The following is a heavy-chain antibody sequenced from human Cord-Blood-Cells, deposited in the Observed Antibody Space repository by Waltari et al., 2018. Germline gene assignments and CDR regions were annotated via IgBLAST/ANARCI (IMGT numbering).Heavy chain of an antibody. V-gene: IGHV3-53*01. CDR1: GFTFSSNY. CDR2: FYSGGRT. D-gene: IGHD2-2*01. CDR3: ARATSVVVPAAFDY. Sequence: EVQLVESGGGLIQPGGSLRLSCAASGFTFSSNYMSWVRQAPGKGLEWVTVFYSGGRTYYADSGKGRFTISRDKSKNTLYLQMNSLRAEDTAVYYCARATSVVVPAAFDYWGQGTLVTVSS. J-gene: IGHJ4*02.